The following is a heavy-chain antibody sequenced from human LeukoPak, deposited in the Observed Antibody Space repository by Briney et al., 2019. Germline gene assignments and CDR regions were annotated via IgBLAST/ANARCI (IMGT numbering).Heavy chain of an antibody. V-gene: IGHV4-34*01. Sequence: KASETLSLTCGVSGESFSGYYWSWLRQPPGKGLEWIGEINQSGDTNYNPSFETRVTMSVDASKKQFSLKVKSVTAADGAVYYCARSLSPYYDVTSAYWVWGYWGQGTLVIISS. CDR3: ARSLSPYYDVTSAYWVWGY. CDR1: GESFSGYY. D-gene: IGHD3-3*01. J-gene: IGHJ4*02. CDR2: INQSGDT.